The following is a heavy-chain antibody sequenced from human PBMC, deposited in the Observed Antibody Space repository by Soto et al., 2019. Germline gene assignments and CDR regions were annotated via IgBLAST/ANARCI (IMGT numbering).Heavy chain of an antibody. D-gene: IGHD3-10*01. Sequence: SETLSLTCTVSGGSISSGGYYWSWIRQHPGKGLEWIGYIYYSGSTYYNPSLKSRVTISVDTSKNQFSLKLSSVTAADTAVYYCARGPRSVVEEYNWFDPWGQGTLVTVSS. CDR2: IYYSGST. CDR1: GGSISSGGYY. J-gene: IGHJ5*02. V-gene: IGHV4-31*03. CDR3: ARGPRSVVEEYNWFDP.